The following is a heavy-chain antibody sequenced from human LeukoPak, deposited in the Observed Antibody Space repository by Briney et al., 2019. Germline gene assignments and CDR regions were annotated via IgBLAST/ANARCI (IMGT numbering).Heavy chain of an antibody. CDR1: GFTFDDYG. CDR3: ARDTRSSGYFRAFDI. V-gene: IGHV3-30*03. CDR2: ISYDGSNK. Sequence: GGSLRLSCAASGFTFDDYGMSWVRQAPGKGLEWVAVISYDGSNKYYADSVKGRFTISRDNSKNTLYLQMNSLRAEDTAVYYCARDTRSSGYFRAFDIWGQGTMVTVSS. D-gene: IGHD3-22*01. J-gene: IGHJ3*02.